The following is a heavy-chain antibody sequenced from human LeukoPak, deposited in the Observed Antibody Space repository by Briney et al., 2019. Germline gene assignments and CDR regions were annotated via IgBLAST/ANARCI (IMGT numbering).Heavy chain of an antibody. J-gene: IGHJ4*02. Sequence: SETLSLTCTVAGGSISSYYWSWIRQPPGKGLEWIGYIYYSGTTNYNPSLKSRVTISVDTSKNQFSLKLSSVTAADTAVYYCARGVYIAAAQYAYWGQGTLVTVSS. CDR1: GGSISSYY. D-gene: IGHD6-13*01. CDR3: ARGVYIAAAQYAY. V-gene: IGHV4-59*01. CDR2: IYYSGTT.